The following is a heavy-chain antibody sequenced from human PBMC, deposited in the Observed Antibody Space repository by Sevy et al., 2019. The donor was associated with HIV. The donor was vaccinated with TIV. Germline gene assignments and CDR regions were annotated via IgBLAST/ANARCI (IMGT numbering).Heavy chain of an antibody. V-gene: IGHV4-4*07. D-gene: IGHD3-22*01. CDR1: GDSISSSY. J-gene: IGHJ4*02. Sequence: SETLSLTCAVSGDSISSSYWSWIRQPAGKGLEWLGRIYISESTNYNPSLKSRVTMSLDTSKNQFSLRLSSVTAADTAVYYCAREFFYDSSDYYTPAYYFDYWGQGTLVTVSS. CDR3: AREFFYDSSDYYTPAYYFDY. CDR2: IYISEST.